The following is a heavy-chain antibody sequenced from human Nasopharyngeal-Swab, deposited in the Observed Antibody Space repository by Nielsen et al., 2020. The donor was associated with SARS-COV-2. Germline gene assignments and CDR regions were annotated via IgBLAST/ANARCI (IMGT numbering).Heavy chain of an antibody. Sequence: GGSLRLSCAASGFTFTNAWMNWVRQAPGKGLEWVSIHYVDGRTEYAVSVKGRFAISRDSSKNIVSLQMNTVRAEDTGLYFCARLHFYYMDFWGKGTTVTVSS. V-gene: IGHV3-53*01. CDR1: GFTFTNAW. J-gene: IGHJ6*03. CDR3: ARLHFYYMDF. CDR2: HYVDGRT.